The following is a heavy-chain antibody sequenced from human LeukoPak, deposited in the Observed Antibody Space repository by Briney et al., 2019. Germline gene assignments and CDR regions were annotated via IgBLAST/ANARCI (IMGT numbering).Heavy chain of an antibody. CDR1: GFTFSNYA. CDR3: AKGPGVAMFSNWFDP. Sequence: GGSLRLSRAASGFTFSNYAMTWVRQAPGKGLEWVSGISGSGESTYYAESVKGRFTISRDNSKNTLYLQMNSLRAEDTAVYYCAKGPGVAMFSNWFDPWGQGTLVTVSS. J-gene: IGHJ5*02. CDR2: ISGSGEST. V-gene: IGHV3-23*01. D-gene: IGHD3-3*01.